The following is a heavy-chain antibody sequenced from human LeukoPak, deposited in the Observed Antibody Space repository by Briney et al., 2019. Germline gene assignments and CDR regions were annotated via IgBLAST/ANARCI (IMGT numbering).Heavy chain of an antibody. Sequence: ASVKVSCKASGGTFSSYAISWVRQAPGQGLEWMGGIIPIFGTANYAQKFQGRVTITADESTSTAYMELSSLRSEDTAVYYCARGWRARYQLLLPFDYWGQGTLVTVSS. CDR1: GGTFSSYA. CDR2: IIPIFGTA. CDR3: ARGWRARYQLLLPFDY. J-gene: IGHJ4*02. D-gene: IGHD2-2*01. V-gene: IGHV1-69*13.